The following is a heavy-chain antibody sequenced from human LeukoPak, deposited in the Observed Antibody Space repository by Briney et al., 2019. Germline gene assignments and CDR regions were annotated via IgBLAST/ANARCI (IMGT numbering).Heavy chain of an antibody. CDR1: GGSISSGSYY. Sequence: SQTLSLTCTVSGGSISSGSYYWSWIRQPAGKGLEWIGNIYHSGSTYYNPSLKSRVTISVDTSKNQFSLKLSSVTAADTAVYYCARQSNWNYGYWGQGTLVTVSS. J-gene: IGHJ4*02. D-gene: IGHD1-7*01. V-gene: IGHV4-61*09. CDR2: IYHSGST. CDR3: ARQSNWNYGY.